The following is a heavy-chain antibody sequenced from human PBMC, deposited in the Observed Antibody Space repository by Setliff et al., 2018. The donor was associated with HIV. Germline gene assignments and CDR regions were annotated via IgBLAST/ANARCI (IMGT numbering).Heavy chain of an antibody. D-gene: IGHD6-19*01. CDR3: ARAGIPSLAGTTAYYFDY. J-gene: IGHJ4*02. CDR1: GYTFTYYA. Sequence: ASVKVSCKASGYTFTYYAMHWVRQAPGQRLEWMGRINAGHGNTKYSQNFQGRVTITRDTSASTAYMELSSLRSEDTAVYYCARAGIPSLAGTTAYYFDYWGQGTPVTVSS. CDR2: INAGHGNT. V-gene: IGHV1-3*01.